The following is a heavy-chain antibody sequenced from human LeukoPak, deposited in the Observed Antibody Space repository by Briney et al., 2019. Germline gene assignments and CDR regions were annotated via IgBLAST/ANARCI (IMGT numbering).Heavy chain of an antibody. V-gene: IGHV3-23*01. CDR3: ASGYYDFWSGYYPIDY. CDR2: ISGSGGST. CDR1: GFTCSSYA. J-gene: IGHJ4*02. Sequence: GGSLRLSCAASGFTCSSYAMSWVRQAPGKGLEWVSAISGSGGSTYYADSVKGLFTISRDNSKNTLYLQMDSLRAEDTAVYYCASGYYDFWSGYYPIDYWGQGTLVTVSS. D-gene: IGHD3-3*01.